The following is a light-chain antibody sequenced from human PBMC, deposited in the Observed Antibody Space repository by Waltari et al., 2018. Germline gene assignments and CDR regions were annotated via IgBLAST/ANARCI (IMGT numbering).Light chain of an antibody. Sequence: DIVMTQSPDSLAVFLGERATINCKSSQSIFYRSNNKNYLAWYQQKSGQPPKLLIYGASTRESGVPDRFSGSGSGTDFTLTISSLQAEDVAVYFCQQYYSPPLTFGGGTK. CDR3: QQYYSPPLT. J-gene: IGKJ4*01. CDR2: GAS. V-gene: IGKV4-1*01. CDR1: QSIFYRSNNKNY.